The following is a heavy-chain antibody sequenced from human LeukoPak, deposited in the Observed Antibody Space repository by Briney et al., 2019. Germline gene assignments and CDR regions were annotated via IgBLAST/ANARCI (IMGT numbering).Heavy chain of an antibody. V-gene: IGHV4-30-4*01. CDR1: GGSISSSDYY. D-gene: IGHD3-22*01. CDR2: TYYSGST. Sequence: PSETLSLTCTVSGGSISSSDYYWSWIRQPPGKGLEWIGYTYYSGSTYYNPSLKNRVSISVDTSKNQFSLNLSSVTAADTAAYYCARPYYYDSRIDPWGQGTLVTV. J-gene: IGHJ5*02. CDR3: ARPYYYDSRIDP.